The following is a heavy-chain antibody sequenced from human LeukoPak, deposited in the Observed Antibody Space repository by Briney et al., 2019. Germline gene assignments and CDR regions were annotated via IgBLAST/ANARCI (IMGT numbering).Heavy chain of an antibody. CDR2: IKQDGSEK. D-gene: IGHD2-15*01. Sequence: GGSLRLSCAASGFIFTNYFMSWVRQAPGKGLEWVANIKQDGSEKYYVDSVKGRFTISRDNAKNSLYLQMNSLRAEDTAVYYCARDAADLYCSGGSCYIDYWGQGTLVTVSS. V-gene: IGHV3-7*03. J-gene: IGHJ4*02. CDR1: GFIFTNYF. CDR3: ARDAADLYCSGGSCYIDY.